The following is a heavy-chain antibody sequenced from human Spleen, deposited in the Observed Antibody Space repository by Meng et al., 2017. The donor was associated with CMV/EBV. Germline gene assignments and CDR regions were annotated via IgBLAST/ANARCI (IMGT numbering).Heavy chain of an antibody. CDR3: ARSYLTYFDY. CDR2: ISAYSGNT. CDR1: GYTFTSYT. J-gene: IGHJ4*02. Sequence: SCKASGYTFTSYTFGWVRQAPGQGLECMGWISAYSGNTNYAQRLQGRVTMTIDTSTSTAYMELRSLRSDDTAVYYCARSYLTYFDYWGQGSLVTVSS. V-gene: IGHV1-18*01.